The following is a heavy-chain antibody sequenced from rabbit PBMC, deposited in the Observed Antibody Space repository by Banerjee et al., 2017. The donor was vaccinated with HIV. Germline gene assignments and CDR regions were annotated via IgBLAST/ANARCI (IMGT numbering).Heavy chain of an antibody. Sequence: QEQLVESGGGLVQPEGSLTLTCKASGFDLSSYYYICWVRQAPEKGLELIACIYTGTSGSTWYANWAKGRFTISKTSSTTVTLQMTSLTAADTATYLCARDLAGVIGWNFNLWGPGTLVTVS. D-gene: IGHD4-1*01. CDR3: ARDLAGVIGWNFNL. V-gene: IGHV1S45*01. J-gene: IGHJ4*01. CDR1: GFDLSSYYY. CDR2: IYTGTSGST.